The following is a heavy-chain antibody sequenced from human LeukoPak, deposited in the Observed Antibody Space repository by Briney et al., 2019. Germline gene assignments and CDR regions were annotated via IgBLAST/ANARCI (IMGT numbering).Heavy chain of an antibody. J-gene: IGHJ4*02. D-gene: IGHD1-1*01. CDR2: ISRSGANT. CDR1: EFTFSSYA. CDR3: ARHQGGNWNDPVDH. V-gene: IGHV3-23*01. Sequence: PEGSLRLSCAASEFTFSSYAMNWVRQAPGKGLEWVSGISRSGANTYYADSVKGRFTISRDNSKNTLYLQMNSLRAEDTAIYYCARHQGGNWNDPVDHWGQGTLVTVSS.